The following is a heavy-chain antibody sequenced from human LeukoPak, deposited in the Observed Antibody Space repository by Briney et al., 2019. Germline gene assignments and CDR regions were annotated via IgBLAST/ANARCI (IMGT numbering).Heavy chain of an antibody. J-gene: IGHJ4*02. D-gene: IGHD6-13*01. CDR2: INHSGST. CDR1: GGSFSGYY. CDR3: ARGGGITAAGKVSGY. Sequence: PSETLSLTCAVYGGSFSGYYWSWIRQPPGKGLEWIGEINHSGSTNYNPSLKSRVTISVDTSKNQFSLKLSSVTAADTAVYYCARGGGITAAGKVSGYWGQGTLVTVSS. V-gene: IGHV4-34*01.